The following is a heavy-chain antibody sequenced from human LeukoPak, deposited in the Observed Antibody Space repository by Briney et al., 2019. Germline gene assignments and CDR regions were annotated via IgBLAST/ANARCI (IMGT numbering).Heavy chain of an antibody. Sequence: SXTLSLTCALYGGSFSGYYWSWLRQPPGKGLEWIGEINHSGSTNYNQSLKRRVTISGDTSKNKFSLKLSSVTAADTAVYYCARGGGSGSYCWFDPWGQGTLVTVSS. CDR1: GGSFSGYY. D-gene: IGHD1-26*01. CDR3: ARGGGSGSYCWFDP. V-gene: IGHV4-34*01. CDR2: INHSGST. J-gene: IGHJ5*02.